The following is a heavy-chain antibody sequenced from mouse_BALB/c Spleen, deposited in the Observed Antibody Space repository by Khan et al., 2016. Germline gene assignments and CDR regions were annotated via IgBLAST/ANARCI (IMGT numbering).Heavy chain of an antibody. D-gene: IGHD2-2*01. CDR3: TRGKSLGYDGGIYAMDY. J-gene: IGHJ4*01. Sequence: EVQLEESGGGLVHPGGSLKLSCVASGFTFSNYWMNWVRQSPEKGLEWLAEIRLKSNNYDTHYAASERGRSTISRADSKSSVYLQMTNLRAEDTGIDYCTRGKSLGYDGGIYAMDYWGQGTSVAVSS. V-gene: IGHV6-6*02. CDR1: GFTFSNYW. CDR2: IRLKSNNYDT.